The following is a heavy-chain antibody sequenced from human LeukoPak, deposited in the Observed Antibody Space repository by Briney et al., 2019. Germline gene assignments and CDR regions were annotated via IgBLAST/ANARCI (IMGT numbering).Heavy chain of an antibody. CDR2: LSSSGNA. CDR1: GFSFSDHE. CDR3: ASGRGSYSPDY. Sequence: GGSLRLSCAASGFSFSDHEMNWVRQAPGKGLGWISYLSSSGNAYYADSEKGRFTISRDNSKNSLYLQMTSLRADDTAVYYCASGRGSYSPDYWGQGTLVTVSS. V-gene: IGHV3-48*03. J-gene: IGHJ4*02. D-gene: IGHD1-26*01.